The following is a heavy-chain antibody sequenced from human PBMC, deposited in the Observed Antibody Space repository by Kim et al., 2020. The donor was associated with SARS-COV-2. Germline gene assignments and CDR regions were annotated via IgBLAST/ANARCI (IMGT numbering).Heavy chain of an antibody. CDR2: INPSGGST. V-gene: IGHV1-46*01. CDR1: GYTFTSYY. D-gene: IGHD5-18*01. Sequence: ASVKVSCKASGYTFTSYYMHWVRQAPGQGLEWMGIINPSGGSTSYAQKFQGRVTMTRDTSTSTVYMELSSLRSEDTAVYYCARAGGSGGHSYGWSVWDYYYYYGMDVWGQGTTVTVSS. CDR3: ARAGGSGGHSYGWSVWDYYYYYGMDV. J-gene: IGHJ6*02.